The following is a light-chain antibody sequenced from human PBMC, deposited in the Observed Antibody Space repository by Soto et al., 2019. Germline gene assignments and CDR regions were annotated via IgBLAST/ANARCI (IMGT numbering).Light chain of an antibody. V-gene: IGLV2-11*01. CDR1: SSDVGDYNY. CDR3: CSYAGNYWI. CDR2: DVS. Sequence: QSALAQPRSVSGSPGQSVTISCTGTSSDVGDYNYVSWYQQHPGKAPKLVIYDVSHRPSGVPDRFSGSKSGNTASLTISGLQAEDESDYYCCSYAGNYWIFGGGTKLTVL. J-gene: IGLJ3*02.